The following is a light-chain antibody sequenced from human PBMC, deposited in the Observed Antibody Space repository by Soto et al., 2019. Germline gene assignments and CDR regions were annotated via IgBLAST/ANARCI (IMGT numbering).Light chain of an antibody. J-gene: IGKJ1*01. V-gene: IGKV3-20*01. CDR2: GAS. CDR3: QQYGSSPRT. CDR1: QSVSSNF. Sequence: EIVLAQSPGTLSLSPGERATLSCRASQSVSSNFLAWYHQKPGQAPWLLIWGASNRAGGVPDRFSGSGSGTDFTLTISRLEPEDFAVYYCQQYGSSPRTFGQGTKVDI.